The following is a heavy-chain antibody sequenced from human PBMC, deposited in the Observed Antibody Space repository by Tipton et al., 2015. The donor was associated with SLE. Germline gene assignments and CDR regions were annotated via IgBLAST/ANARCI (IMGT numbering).Heavy chain of an antibody. V-gene: IGHV4-39*07. CDR1: SGPISSRDYY. CDR3: AAVAPPVGGTRGDAVDI. CDR2: IYYSGNT. D-gene: IGHD1-26*01. J-gene: IGHJ3*02. Sequence: GLVKPSETLSLICTVSSGPISSRDYYWGWIRQSPVKGLEWIGSIYYSGNTYFNPSLKSRVTISLDTSKKQFSLKLTSVTAADTAVYYCAAVAPPVGGTRGDAVDIWGQGTMVTISS.